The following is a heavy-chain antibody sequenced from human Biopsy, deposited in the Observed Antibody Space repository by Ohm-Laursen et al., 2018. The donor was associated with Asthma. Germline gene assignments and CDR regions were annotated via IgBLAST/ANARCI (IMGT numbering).Heavy chain of an antibody. CDR2: ISYDGSNK. CDR1: GFTFSSYG. D-gene: IGHD3-3*01. J-gene: IGHJ6*02. CDR3: AKDTEGRYDFWSGLSYNYYGMDV. V-gene: IGHV3-30*18. Sequence: SLRLSCAASGFTFSSYGMYWVRQAPGKGLEWVAVISYDGSNKYYADSVKGRFTISRGNSKNTLYLQMNSLRAEDTAVYYCAKDTEGRYDFWSGLSYNYYGMDVWGQGTTVTVSS.